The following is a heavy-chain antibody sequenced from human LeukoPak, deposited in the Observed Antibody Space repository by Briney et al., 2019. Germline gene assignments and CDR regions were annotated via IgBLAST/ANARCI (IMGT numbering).Heavy chain of an antibody. CDR2: IIPIFGTA. CDR3: AREGGQFWSGYYTGETTYNWFDP. D-gene: IGHD3-3*01. J-gene: IGHJ5*02. Sequence: ASVKVSCKASGGTFSSYAISWVRQAPGQGLEWMGWIIPIFGTANYAQNFQGRVTITTDESTSTAYMELSSLRSEDTDVYYCAREGGQFWSGYYTGETTYNWFDPWGQGTLATVSS. V-gene: IGHV1-69*05. CDR1: GGTFSSYA.